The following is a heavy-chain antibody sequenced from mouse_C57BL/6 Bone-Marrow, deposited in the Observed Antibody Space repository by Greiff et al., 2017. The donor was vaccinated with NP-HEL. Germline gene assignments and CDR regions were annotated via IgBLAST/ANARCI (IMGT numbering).Heavy chain of an antibody. Sequence: EVKLVESGGGLVQSGRSLSLSCAASGFTFTDYYMSWVRQPPGKALEWLGFIRNKANGYTTEYSASVKGRFTISRDNSQSILYLQMNALRAEDSATYYCARIFPGDYWGQGTSVTVSS. CDR3: ARIFPGDY. J-gene: IGHJ4*01. CDR1: GFTFTDYY. V-gene: IGHV7-3*01. CDR2: IRNKANGYTT.